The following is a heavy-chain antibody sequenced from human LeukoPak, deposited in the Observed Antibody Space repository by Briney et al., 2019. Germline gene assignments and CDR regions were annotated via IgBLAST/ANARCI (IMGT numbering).Heavy chain of an antibody. Sequence: GGSLRLSGAASGFTFSTYSMNWGRQAPGRGLEWVSSISSSSKYIYYADSVKGRFTISRDDAKNSLSLQMNSLRAEDTAVYYCARDLDIVVVPASWFYPWGQGTLVTVSS. CDR1: GFTFSTYS. CDR2: ISSSSKYI. D-gene: IGHD2-2*03. J-gene: IGHJ5*02. V-gene: IGHV3-21*01. CDR3: ARDLDIVVVPASWFYP.